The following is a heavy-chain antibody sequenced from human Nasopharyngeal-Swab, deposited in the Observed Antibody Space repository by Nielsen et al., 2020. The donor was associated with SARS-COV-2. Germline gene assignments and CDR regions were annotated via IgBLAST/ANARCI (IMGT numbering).Heavy chain of an antibody. V-gene: IGHV4-34*01. J-gene: IGHJ4*02. D-gene: IGHD4-17*01. CDR1: GGSFPTFS. CDR2: INHIGST. Sequence: SPTLSPTCAVYGGSFPTFSLILFRQPPGKGLEWIGEINHIGSTNYNTYNPSLNSRVTISLATSKNQFPLTLTSVTAADTAIYFCARGRYYGDYDYWGQGALVTVSS. CDR3: ARGRYYGDYDY.